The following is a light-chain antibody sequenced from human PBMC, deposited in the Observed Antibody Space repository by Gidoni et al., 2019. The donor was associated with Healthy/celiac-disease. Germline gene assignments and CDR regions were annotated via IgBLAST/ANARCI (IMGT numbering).Light chain of an antibody. J-gene: IGLJ2*01. CDR1: SSNIGSNY. CDR2: RNN. V-gene: IGLV1-47*01. CDR3: AAWDDSLSGVV. Sequence: QSVLTQPPSASGTPGPMVPISCSGSSSNIGSNYVYWYQQLPGTAPKLLIYRNNQRPSGVPDRFAGSKPGTSASLAISGLRSEDEADYYCAAWDDSLSGVVFGGGTKLTVL.